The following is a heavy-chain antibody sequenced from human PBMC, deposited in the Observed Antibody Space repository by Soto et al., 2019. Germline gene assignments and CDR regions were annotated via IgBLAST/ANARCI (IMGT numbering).Heavy chain of an antibody. CDR2: ISGSGGST. J-gene: IGHJ4*02. D-gene: IGHD2-15*01. CDR1: GFTFSSYA. CDR3: AIRYCSGGSCYPYYFDY. V-gene: IGHV3-23*01. Sequence: EVQLLESGGGLVQPGGSLRLSCAASGFTFSSYAMSWVRQAPGKGLEWVSAISGSGGSTYYADSVKGRFTISRDNSKNTLYLQMNSLRAEDTAVYYCAIRYCSGGSCYPYYFDYWGQGTLVTVSS.